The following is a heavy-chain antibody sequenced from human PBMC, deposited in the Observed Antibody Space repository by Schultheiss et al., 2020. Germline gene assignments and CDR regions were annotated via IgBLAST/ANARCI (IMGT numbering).Heavy chain of an antibody. CDR2: IYYSGGT. Sequence: SETLSLTCTVSGGSISSYYWSWIRQPPGKGLEWIGYIYYSGGTYYNPSLKSRVTISVDTSKNQFSLKLSSVTAADTAVYYCARGARGLVSATVGRFDPWGQGTLITVAS. CDR1: GGSISSYY. J-gene: IGHJ5*02. V-gene: IGHV4-59*12. D-gene: IGHD4-11*01. CDR3: ARGARGLVSATVGRFDP.